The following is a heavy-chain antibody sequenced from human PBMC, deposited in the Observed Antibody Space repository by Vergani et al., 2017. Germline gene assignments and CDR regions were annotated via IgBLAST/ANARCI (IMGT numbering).Heavy chain of an antibody. CDR1: GFTFSNAW. CDR2: IKSKTDGGTT. D-gene: IGHD6-19*01. Sequence: EVQLVESGGGLVKPGGSLRLSCAASGFTFSNAWMSWVRQAPGKGLEWVGRIKSKTDGGTTDYAAPVKGRFTISRDDSKNTLYLQMNSLKTEDTAVYYCAKDGSSGWYNYYYGMDVWGQGTTVTVSS. V-gene: IGHV3-15*01. CDR3: AKDGSSGWYNYYYGMDV. J-gene: IGHJ6*02.